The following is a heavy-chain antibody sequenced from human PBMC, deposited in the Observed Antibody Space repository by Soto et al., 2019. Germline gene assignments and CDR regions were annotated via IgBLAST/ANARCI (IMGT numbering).Heavy chain of an antibody. CDR2: ISAGNGER. CDR1: GYRFSIYT. D-gene: IGHD3-3*01. J-gene: IGHJ5*02. CDR3: ARASSPGHCNNIRCDFNWFDP. Sequence: QVQLVQSGAEVKKPGASVKVSCKASGYRFSIYTMHWVRQAPGQRLEWMGWISAGNGERQYSQNFQGRLTFSVDTSANTAYMELSSLRVEDTAVYYCARASSPGHCNNIRCDFNWFDPWGQGTLVTVSS. V-gene: IGHV1-3*01.